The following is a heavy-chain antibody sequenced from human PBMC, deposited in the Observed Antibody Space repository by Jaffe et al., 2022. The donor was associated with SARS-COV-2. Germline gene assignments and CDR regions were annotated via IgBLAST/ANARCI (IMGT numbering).Heavy chain of an antibody. CDR3: ARDRGMIRPFDI. J-gene: IGHJ3*02. V-gene: IGHV4-59*11. CDR2: LFYSGST. D-gene: IGHD3-22*01. CDR1: GASISSHY. Sequence: QVQLQESGPGRVKPSETLSLTCTVSGASISSHYWTWIRQPPGKGLEWIGHLFYSGSTIYNSSLRSRVTMSLDTSKNQFSLKLNSVTAADTAVYYCARDRGMIRPFDIWGQGKMVTVSS.